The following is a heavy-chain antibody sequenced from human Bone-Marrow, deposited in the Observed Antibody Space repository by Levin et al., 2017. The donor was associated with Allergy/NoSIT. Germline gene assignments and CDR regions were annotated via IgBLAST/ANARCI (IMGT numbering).Heavy chain of an antibody. CDR3: ALTYYGVSDWYFDL. CDR2: IDWDDYK. J-gene: IGHJ2*01. CDR1: GFSFSPSGMC. Sequence: SGPTLVKPTQTLTLTCTFPGFSFSPSGMCVSWIRQPPGKALEWLARIDWDDYKYYSTSLKTRLTISNDTSKNQVVLTMINMDSVDTVTYYWALTYYGVSDWYFDLWGRGTLVTVSS. D-gene: IGHD3-3*01. V-gene: IGHV2-70*11.